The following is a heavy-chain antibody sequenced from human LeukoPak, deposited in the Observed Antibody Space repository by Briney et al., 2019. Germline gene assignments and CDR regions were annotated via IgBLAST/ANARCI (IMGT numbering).Heavy chain of an antibody. D-gene: IGHD2-2*01. J-gene: IGHJ4*02. CDR1: GFTFSSYW. CDR2: ISDNSNYI. V-gene: IGHV3-21*01. CDR3: ANHFACGSTSCPPFDS. Sequence: GSLRLSCAASGFTFSSYWMHWVRQAPGKGLEWVSSISDNSNYIYYSDSVEGRFTISRDNAKNSLYLQMNSLRVEDTAVYYCANHFACGSTSCPPFDSWGQGTLVTVSS.